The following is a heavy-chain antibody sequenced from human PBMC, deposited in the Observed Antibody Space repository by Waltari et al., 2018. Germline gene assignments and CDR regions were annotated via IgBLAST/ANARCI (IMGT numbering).Heavy chain of an antibody. D-gene: IGHD2-21*02. CDR3: AKDPAYCGGDCPLAP. Sequence: EVQLLESGGGLVQPGGSLRLSCAASGFTFSSYAMSWVRRATGKGLEWVSAISGSCGSTYYADSVKGRFTISRDNSKNTLYLQMNSLRAEDTAVYYCAKDPAYCGGDCPLAPWGQGTLVTVSS. V-gene: IGHV3-23*01. CDR2: ISGSCGST. J-gene: IGHJ5*02. CDR1: GFTFSSYA.